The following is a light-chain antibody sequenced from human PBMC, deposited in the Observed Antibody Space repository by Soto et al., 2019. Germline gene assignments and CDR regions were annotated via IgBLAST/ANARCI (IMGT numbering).Light chain of an antibody. CDR2: EVS. V-gene: IGKV2D-29*02. J-gene: IGKJ1*01. CDR1: QGLLHITGETF. Sequence: DVVMTQSPVSVSVTPGQAASISCKSSQGLLHITGETFLFWYLQKPGQSPQLLIYEVSTRVSGVPDRFSGSGSGTEFTLTISSLQSEDFAVYYCQQYKKWPRTCGQGTKVDIK. CDR3: QQYKKWPRT.